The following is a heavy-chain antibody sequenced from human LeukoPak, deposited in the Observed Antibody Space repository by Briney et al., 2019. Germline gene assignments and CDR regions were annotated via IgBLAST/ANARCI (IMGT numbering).Heavy chain of an antibody. CDR1: GFTVSSNY. J-gene: IGHJ4*02. V-gene: IGHV3-53*01. Sequence: GGSLRLSCAASGFTVSSNYMSWVRQAPGKGLEWVSVIYSGGSTDYADSVKGRFTISRDNSKNTLYLQMNSLRVEDTAVYYCARGPWASFDYWGQGTLVTVSS. D-gene: IGHD3-16*01. CDR2: IYSGGST. CDR3: ARGPWASFDY.